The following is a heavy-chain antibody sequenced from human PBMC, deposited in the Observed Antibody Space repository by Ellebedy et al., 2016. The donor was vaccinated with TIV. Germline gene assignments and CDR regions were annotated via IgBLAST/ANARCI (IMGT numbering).Heavy chain of an antibody. D-gene: IGHD5-18*01. V-gene: IGHV3-30-3*01. CDR2: ISFDGGDE. Sequence: GESLKISCVASGFTFRSYAMHWVRQAPGRGLEWVAVISFDGGDEYYPDSVKGRFTISRDNAKNTLYLQMNSLRGEDTAVYYCSAALVTFDYWGQGTLVTVSS. J-gene: IGHJ4*02. CDR1: GFTFRSYA. CDR3: SAALVTFDY.